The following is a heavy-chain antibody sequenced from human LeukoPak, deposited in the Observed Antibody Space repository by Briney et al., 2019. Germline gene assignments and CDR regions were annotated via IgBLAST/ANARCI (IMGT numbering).Heavy chain of an antibody. D-gene: IGHD2-8*02. CDR2: TYYMSKWYN. J-gene: IGHJ3*02. Sequence: SQTLSLTCAISGDIVSSNRATWNWIRQSPSRGLEWLGRTYYMSKWYNDYAVSVKSRITINPDTSKNQFSLQLNSVTPEDTAVYFCARDQSWTTGFDIWSQGTVVTVSS. CDR3: ARDQSWTTGFDI. V-gene: IGHV6-1*01. CDR1: GDIVSSNRAT.